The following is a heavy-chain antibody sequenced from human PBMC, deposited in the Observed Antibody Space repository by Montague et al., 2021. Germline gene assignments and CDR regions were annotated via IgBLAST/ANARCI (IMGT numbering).Heavy chain of an antibody. CDR2: MNAGSGYT. J-gene: IGHJ4*02. CDR1: GFTFSSYA. D-gene: IGHD2-2*01. V-gene: IGHV3-23*01. Sequence: SLRLSCAASGFTFSSYAMSWVRQTPGQGLEWVSTMNAGSGYTYYADSVKGRFTISRDNSKNTLYLQMNSLRAEDTAVYYCARDGPRTHYFVYWGQGALVTVPS. CDR3: ARDGPRTHYFVY.